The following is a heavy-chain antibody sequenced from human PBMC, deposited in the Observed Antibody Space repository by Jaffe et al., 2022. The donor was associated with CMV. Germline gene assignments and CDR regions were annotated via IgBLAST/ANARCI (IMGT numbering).Heavy chain of an antibody. CDR1: GYTFTSYD. V-gene: IGHV1-8*01. D-gene: IGHD3-9*01. CDR2: MNPNSGNT. CDR3: ARGGDLGRYFDWLYNLDYYGMDV. Sequence: QVQLVQSGAEVKKPGASVKVSCKASGYTFTSYDINWVRQATGQGLEWMGWMNPNSGNTGYAQKFQGRVTMTRNTSISTAYMELSSLRSEDTAVYYCARGGDLGRYFDWLYNLDYYGMDVWGQGTTVTVSS. J-gene: IGHJ6*02.